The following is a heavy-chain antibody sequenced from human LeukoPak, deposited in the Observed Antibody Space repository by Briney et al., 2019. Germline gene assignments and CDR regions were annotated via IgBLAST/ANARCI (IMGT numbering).Heavy chain of an antibody. Sequence: GGSLRLSCAASGFTFSSYAMSWVRQAPGKGLEGVSAISGSGGRTYYADSVKGRFTISRDNSKNTLYLQIHSLRFDDTAVYYCAKGSGSGWYGWFDPWGQGTLVTVSS. V-gene: IGHV3-23*01. CDR2: ISGSGGRT. CDR3: AKGSGSGWYGWFDP. J-gene: IGHJ5*02. D-gene: IGHD6-19*01. CDR1: GFTFSSYA.